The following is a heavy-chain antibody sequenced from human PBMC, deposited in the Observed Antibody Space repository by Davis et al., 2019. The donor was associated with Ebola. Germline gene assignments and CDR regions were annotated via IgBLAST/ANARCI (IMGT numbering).Heavy chain of an antibody. J-gene: IGHJ4*02. CDR3: ARDTTGRFDY. Sequence: PGGSLTLSCAASRFTFSSYWMTWVRQAPGKGLEWVANIKQDGSEKYYVDSVKGRFTISRDNAKNSLYLQMNSLRAEDTAVYYCARDTTGRFDYWGQGTLVTVSS. CDR2: IKQDGSEK. CDR1: RFTFSSYW. D-gene: IGHD1-1*01. V-gene: IGHV3-7*01.